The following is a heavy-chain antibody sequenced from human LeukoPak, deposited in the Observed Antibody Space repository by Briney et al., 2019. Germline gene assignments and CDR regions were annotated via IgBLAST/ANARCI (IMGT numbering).Heavy chain of an antibody. CDR2: IYTSGST. V-gene: IGHV4-4*07. D-gene: IGHD6-13*01. CDR1: GGSISSYY. CDR3: ATTRALEPAAGTDQYYYYGMDV. J-gene: IGHJ6*02. Sequence: KTSETLSLTCTVSGGSISSYYWSWIRQPAGKGLEWIGRIYTSGSTNYNPSLKSRVTISVDTSKNQFSLKLSSVTAADTAVYYCATTRALEPAAGTDQYYYYGMDVWGQGTTVTVSS.